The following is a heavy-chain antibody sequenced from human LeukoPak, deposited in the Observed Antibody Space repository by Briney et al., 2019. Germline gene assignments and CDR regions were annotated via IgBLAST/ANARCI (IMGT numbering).Heavy chain of an antibody. V-gene: IGHV4-4*07. D-gene: IGHD2-2*01. CDR1: GGSISSYY. J-gene: IGHJ3*02. CDR3: ARFCSSTSCYWGDAFDI. CDR2: IYTSGST. Sequence: PSETLSLTCIFSGGSISSYYWSWIRQPAGKGLEWIGRIYTSGSTNYDPSLKSRVTMSVDTSKNQFSLKLSSVTAADTAVYYCARFCSSTSCYWGDAFDIWGQGTMVTVSS.